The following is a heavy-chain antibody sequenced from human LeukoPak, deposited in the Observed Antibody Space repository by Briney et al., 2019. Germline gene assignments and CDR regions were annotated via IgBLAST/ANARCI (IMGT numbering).Heavy chain of an antibody. J-gene: IGHJ4*02. CDR2: IYYSGRT. CDR1: GGSISSDY. Sequence: PSQTLSLTCTVSGGSISSDYWSWIRHPPRKGLEWIGYIYYSGRTYYTPSLKSRITISVDTSKNQFSLKLSSVTAADTAVYYCVRGFYSPHYWGQGTLVTVSS. CDR3: VRGFYSPHY. V-gene: IGHV4-59*01. D-gene: IGHD4-11*01.